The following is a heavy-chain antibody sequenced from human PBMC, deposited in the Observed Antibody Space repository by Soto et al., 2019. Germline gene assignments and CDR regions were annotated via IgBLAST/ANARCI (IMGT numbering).Heavy chain of an antibody. CDR2: ISGYTGDT. J-gene: IGHJ4*02. D-gene: IGHD2-2*01. Sequence: QVQLVQSGAEVKKPGASVKVSCKASGYTFASYGLSWVRQAPGQGLEWVAWISGYTGDTHYAQKVQDRVTLTTDTSPNTVHMEQGSLECADKAVYYRARPGLHCGMTGCYEYWGEGTLVTVSS. CDR3: ARPGLHCGMTGCYEY. CDR1: GYTFASYG. V-gene: IGHV1-18*01.